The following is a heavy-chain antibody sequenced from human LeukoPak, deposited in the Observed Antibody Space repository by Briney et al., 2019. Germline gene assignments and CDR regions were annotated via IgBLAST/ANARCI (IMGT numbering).Heavy chain of an antibody. Sequence: GGSLRLSCAASGFTFTSYVMSWVRQAPGKGLEWVSDISGSGGSTYYADSVKGRFTISRDNSKNTLYLQMNSLRAEDTAVYYCAKESYSYGPYYFDYWGQGTLVTVSS. CDR2: ISGSGGST. J-gene: IGHJ4*02. CDR3: AKESYSYGPYYFDY. D-gene: IGHD5-18*01. V-gene: IGHV3-23*01. CDR1: GFTFTSYV.